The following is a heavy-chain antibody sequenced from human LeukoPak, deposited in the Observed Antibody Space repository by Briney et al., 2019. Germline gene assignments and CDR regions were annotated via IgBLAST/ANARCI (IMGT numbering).Heavy chain of an antibody. CDR2: IYTSGST. J-gene: IGHJ4*02. V-gene: IGHV4-4*07. D-gene: IGHD2-21*02. CDR1: GVSISSYY. Sequence: SETLSLTCTVSGVSISSYYWSWIRQPAGKGLEWIGRIYTSGSTNYSPSLKSRVTISVDTSKNQFSLKLSSVTAADTAVYYCARVGGGDCYRCLDYWGQGTLVTVSS. CDR3: ARVGGGDCYRCLDY.